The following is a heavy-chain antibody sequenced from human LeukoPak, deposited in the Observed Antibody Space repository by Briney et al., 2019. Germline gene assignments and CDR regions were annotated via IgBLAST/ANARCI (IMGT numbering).Heavy chain of an antibody. CDR1: GYSFTSYW. Sequence: GESLKISCKGSGYSFTSYWIGWVRQMPGKGLEWMGIIYPGDSDTRYSPSFQGQVTISADKSISTAYLQWSSLKASDTAMYYCARLNCSGGSCYSFYYYYMDVWGKGTTVTVSS. J-gene: IGHJ6*03. D-gene: IGHD2-15*01. CDR3: ARLNCSGGSCYSFYYYYMDV. V-gene: IGHV5-51*03. CDR2: IYPGDSDT.